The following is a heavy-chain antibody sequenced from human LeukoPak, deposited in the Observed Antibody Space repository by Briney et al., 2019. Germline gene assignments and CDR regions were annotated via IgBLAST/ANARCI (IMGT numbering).Heavy chain of an antibody. V-gene: IGHV4-4*09. Sequence: PSESLSLTWSVSGASISSNYWSWVRQLPGKGLEWIGYIYTSVSTTYNPCFRSRVTISVDTPQNQFSLRVTSVTAADTAVYYCARRRKEPAGSGHNWFDPWGQGTLVIVSS. CDR2: IYTSVST. CDR1: GASISSNY. CDR3: ARRRKEPAGSGHNWFDP. J-gene: IGHJ5*02. D-gene: IGHD3-10*01.